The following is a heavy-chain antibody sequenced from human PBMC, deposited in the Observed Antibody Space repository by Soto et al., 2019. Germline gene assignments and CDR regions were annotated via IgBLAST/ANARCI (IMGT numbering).Heavy chain of an antibody. CDR1: GFTFSDYY. Sequence: PGGSLRLSCAASGFTFSDYYMSWIRQAPGKGLEWVSYISSSGSTIYYADSVKGRFTISRDNAKNSLYLQMNSLRAEDTAVYYCARHGGYYLYYYYYYGMDVWGQGTTVTVSS. V-gene: IGHV3-11*01. D-gene: IGHD3-22*01. CDR3: ARHGGYYLYYYYYYGMDV. CDR2: ISSSGSTI. J-gene: IGHJ6*02.